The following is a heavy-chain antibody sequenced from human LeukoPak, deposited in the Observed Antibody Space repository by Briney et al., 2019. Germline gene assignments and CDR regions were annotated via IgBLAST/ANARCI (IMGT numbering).Heavy chain of an antibody. J-gene: IGHJ3*02. CDR2: MNPNSGNT. Sequence: ASVKVSCKASGYTFTGYYMHWVRQAPGQGLEWMGWMNPNSGNTGYAQKFQGRVTITRNTSISTAYMELSSLRSEDTAVYYCARAYTIFGVVTAFDIWGQGTMVTVSS. CDR3: ARAYTIFGVVTAFDI. CDR1: GYTFTGYY. D-gene: IGHD3-3*01. V-gene: IGHV1-8*03.